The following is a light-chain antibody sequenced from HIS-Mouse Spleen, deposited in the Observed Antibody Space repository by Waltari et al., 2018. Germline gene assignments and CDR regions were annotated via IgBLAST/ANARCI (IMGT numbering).Light chain of an antibody. CDR2: EDS. J-gene: IGLJ2*01. V-gene: IGLV3-10*01. Sequence: SYELTQPPSVSVSPGQTARITCSGDALPKKSASWYQQKSGQAPVLVIYEDSKRPSGIPGRFSGSSSGTMATLTISGAQVEDEADYYCYSTDSSGNHRVFGGGTKLTVL. CDR3: YSTDSSGNHRV. CDR1: ALPKKS.